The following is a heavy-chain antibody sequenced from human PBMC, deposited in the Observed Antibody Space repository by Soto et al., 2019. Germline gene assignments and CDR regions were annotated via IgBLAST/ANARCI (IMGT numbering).Heavy chain of an antibody. Sequence: PSETLSLTCAVSGGSITSGNSYSWAWIRQPPGRGLEWIGSISQTGATSYNPSLKSRVSVSLDKSKNQFSLRLSSVTAADMAVYYCARAVSPYFGTWFDPWGQETLVTVSS. V-gene: IGHV4-30-2*01. CDR3: ARAVSPYFGTWFDP. CDR2: ISQTGAT. D-gene: IGHD3-10*01. J-gene: IGHJ5*02. CDR1: GGSITSGNSYS.